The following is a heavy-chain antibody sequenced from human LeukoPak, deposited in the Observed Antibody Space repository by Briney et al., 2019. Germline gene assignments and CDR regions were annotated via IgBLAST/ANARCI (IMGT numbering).Heavy chain of an antibody. J-gene: IGHJ4*01. CDR2: IYYSGST. CDR1: GGSISSGGYY. Sequence: SQTLSLTCTVSGGSISSGGYYWSWIRQHPGKGLEWIGYIYYSGSTYYNPSLKSRVTISVDTSKNQFSLKLSSVTAADTAVYYCARYDSSGYYFLDYWGQEPWSPSPQ. CDR3: ARYDSSGYYFLDY. V-gene: IGHV4-31*03. D-gene: IGHD3-22*01.